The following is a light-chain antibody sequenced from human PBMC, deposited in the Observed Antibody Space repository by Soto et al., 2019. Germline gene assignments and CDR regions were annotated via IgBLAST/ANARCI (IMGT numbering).Light chain of an antibody. CDR2: EVT. CDR3: SSYAGSSTLYV. J-gene: IGLJ1*01. CDR1: ASDVGVYNY. V-gene: IGLV2-8*01. Sequence: QSAVAQPPSASGSLGQSVTISCTGTASDVGVYNYVSWYQQHPGKAPKLMIYEVTKRPSGVPDRFSGSKSGNTASLTVSGLQAEDEADYYCSSYAGSSTLYVFGTGTKVTVL.